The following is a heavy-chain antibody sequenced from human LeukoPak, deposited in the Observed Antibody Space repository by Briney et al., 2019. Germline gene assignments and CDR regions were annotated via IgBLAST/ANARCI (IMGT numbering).Heavy chain of an antibody. CDR1: RFTFSGYY. V-gene: IGHV3-48*01. CDR3: AGISGWYGSVIDY. Sequence: GGSLRLSXAASRFTFSGYYMNWVRQAPGKGLEWVSYISTSSSTIYYADSVKGRFTISRDNAKNLLYLQMNSLRAEDTAVYYCAGISGWYGSVIDYWGQGTLVTVSS. CDR2: ISTSSSTI. D-gene: IGHD6-19*01. J-gene: IGHJ4*02.